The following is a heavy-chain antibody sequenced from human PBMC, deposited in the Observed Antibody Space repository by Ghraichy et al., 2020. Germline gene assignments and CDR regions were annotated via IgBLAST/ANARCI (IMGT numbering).Heavy chain of an antibody. CDR2: IYYSGST. J-gene: IGHJ2*01. D-gene: IGHD3-22*01. V-gene: IGHV4-59*08. Sequence: SETLSLTCTVSGGSISSYYWSWIRQPPGKGLEWIGYIYYSGSTNYNPSLKSRVTISVDTSKNQFSLKLSSVTAADTAVYYCARQPGYYYESSGLYWYFDLWGRGTLVTVPS. CDR3: ARQPGYYYESSGLYWYFDL. CDR1: GGSISSYY.